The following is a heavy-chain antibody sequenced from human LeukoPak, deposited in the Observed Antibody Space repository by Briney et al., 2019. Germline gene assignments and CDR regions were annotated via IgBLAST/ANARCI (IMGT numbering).Heavy chain of an antibody. CDR2: ISGSDDGT. J-gene: IGHJ4*02. V-gene: IGHV3-23*01. Sequence: PGGSLRLSCAASGVPFSSNDMSWVRQIPGKGLEWVPAISGSDDGTYYADSVKGRFTISRDNSRNTLYLQMNTLRAEDTAVYFCAKSPVSSCRGSFCYPFDYWGQGNLVTVSS. D-gene: IGHD2-15*01. CDR3: AKSPVSSCRGSFCYPFDY. CDR1: GVPFSSND.